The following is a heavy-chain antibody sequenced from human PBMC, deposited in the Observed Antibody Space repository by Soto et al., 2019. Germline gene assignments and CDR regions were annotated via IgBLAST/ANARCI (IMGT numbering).Heavy chain of an antibody. J-gene: IGHJ4*02. Sequence: QVQLVQSGAEVKKPGSSVKVSCKASGGTFSSYAISWVRQAPGQGLEWMGGIIPIFGTANYAQKFQGRVTITADKSTSTAYMELSSLRSKDTAVYYCARILSSGSYNRASFDYWGQGTLVTVSS. CDR3: ARILSSGSYNRASFDY. D-gene: IGHD3-10*02. CDR1: GGTFSSYA. CDR2: IIPIFGTA. V-gene: IGHV1-69*06.